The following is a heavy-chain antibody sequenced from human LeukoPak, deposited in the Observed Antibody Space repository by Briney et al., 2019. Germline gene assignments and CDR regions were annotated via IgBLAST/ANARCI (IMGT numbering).Heavy chain of an antibody. CDR1: GGSISSYY. D-gene: IGHD3-10*01. V-gene: IGHV4-59*08. CDR3: ARRWVYGKRAFDA. Sequence: PSETLSLTCTVSGGSISSYYWSWIRQPPGKGLEWIGYIYYTGTTDSNPSLKSRVTISLDTSKNQFSLNLSSVTAADTAVYYCARRWVYGKRAFDAWGQGTMVTVSS. J-gene: IGHJ3*01. CDR2: IYYTGTT.